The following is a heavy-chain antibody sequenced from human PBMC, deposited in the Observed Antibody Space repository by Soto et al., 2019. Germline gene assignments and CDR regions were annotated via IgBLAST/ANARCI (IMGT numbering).Heavy chain of an antibody. Sequence: GSLRLSCSASGFTFSSYSMNWVRQAPGKGLEWVSSISSSSSYIYYADSEKGRFTISRDNAKNSLYLQMNSLRAEDTAVYYCARVGDGYNAFDIWGQGTMVTVSS. CDR1: GFTFSSYS. CDR2: ISSSSSYI. D-gene: IGHD5-12*01. CDR3: ARVGDGYNAFDI. V-gene: IGHV3-21*01. J-gene: IGHJ3*02.